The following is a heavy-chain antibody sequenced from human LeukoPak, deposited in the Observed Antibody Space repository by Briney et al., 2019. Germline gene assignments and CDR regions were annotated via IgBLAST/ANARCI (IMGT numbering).Heavy chain of an antibody. Sequence: SGRSLRLSCAASGFTFSPYAMHWVRQAPGKGLEWVAIFSSDGSSKFYADSVKGRFTISRDNSKNTLYLQMNSLRADDTAVFYCAREGQCSGGTCYSGLDYWGQGTLVTVSS. CDR1: GFTFSPYA. CDR2: FSSDGSSK. CDR3: AREGQCSGGTCYSGLDY. D-gene: IGHD2-15*01. J-gene: IGHJ4*02. V-gene: IGHV3-30*04.